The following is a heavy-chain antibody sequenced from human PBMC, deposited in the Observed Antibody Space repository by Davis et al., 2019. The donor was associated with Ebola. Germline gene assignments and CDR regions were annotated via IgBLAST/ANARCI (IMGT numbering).Heavy chain of an antibody. D-gene: IGHD5-24*01. J-gene: IGHJ3*02. CDR3: AREMATTKDAFDI. CDR1: GFTFSNYG. Sequence: HTGGSLRLSCGGSGFTFSNYGMNWVRQAPGKGLVWVSRISSDGSSTSYADSVKGRFTISRDNAKNTLYLQKNSLRVEDTAVYYCAREMATTKDAFDIWGQGTTVTVSS. CDR2: ISSDGSST. V-gene: IGHV3-74*01.